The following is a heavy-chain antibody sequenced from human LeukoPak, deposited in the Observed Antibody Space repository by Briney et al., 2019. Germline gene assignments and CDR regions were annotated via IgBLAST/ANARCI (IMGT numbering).Heavy chain of an antibody. J-gene: IGHJ1*01. CDR3: ARDGDYEYFQH. CDR1: GFTISSYS. Sequence: GGSLRLSCAASGFTISSYSMNWVRQAPGKGLEWVAFISSSSSTIYYADSVKGRFTISRDNTKNSLYLQMNSLRAEETAVYYGARDGDYEYFQHWGQGTLVTVSS. D-gene: IGHD4-17*01. V-gene: IGHV3-48*04. CDR2: ISSSSSTI.